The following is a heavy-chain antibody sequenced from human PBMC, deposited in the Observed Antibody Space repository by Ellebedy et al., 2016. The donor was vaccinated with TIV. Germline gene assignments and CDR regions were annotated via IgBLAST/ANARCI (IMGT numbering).Heavy chain of an antibody. V-gene: IGHV4-4*07. Sequence: SETLSLPXSVSGDSISDYYWSWIRQPAGKRLEWIGRIYITGRTNYNPSLKSRVTMSMDTSKNQFSLKLNSVTAADTAVYFCARDHGSAWSRGKEFLLHWGQGILVTVSS. CDR2: IYITGRT. D-gene: IGHD6-13*01. J-gene: IGHJ1*01. CDR1: GDSISDYY. CDR3: ARDHGSAWSRGKEFLLH.